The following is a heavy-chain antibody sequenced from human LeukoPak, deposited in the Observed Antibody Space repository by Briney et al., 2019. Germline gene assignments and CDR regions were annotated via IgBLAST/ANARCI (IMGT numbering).Heavy chain of an antibody. CDR3: ARDQYYYDSSGYYYSWFDP. V-gene: IGHV3-66*01. J-gene: IGHJ5*02. CDR2: IYSGGST. Sequence: GGSLRLSCAASGFTVSSNYMSWVRQAPGKGLEWVSVIYSGGSTYYADSVKGRFTISGDNSKNTLYLQMNSLRAEDTAVYYCARDQYYYDSSGYYYSWFDPWGQGTLVTVSS. CDR1: GFTVSSNY. D-gene: IGHD3-22*01.